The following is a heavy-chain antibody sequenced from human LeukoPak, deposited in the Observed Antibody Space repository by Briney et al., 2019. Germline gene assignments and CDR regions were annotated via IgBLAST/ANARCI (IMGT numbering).Heavy chain of an antibody. Sequence: GGSLRLSCSVSGFTFENFATNWVRQAPGKGLEWDSVIRDNGATTFYADSVKGRFTISRDNAKNILYLQMNNLGVEDTAVYFCAKGEWELPTFFDHWGQGTLVTVSS. V-gene: IGHV3-23*01. CDR2: IRDNGATT. D-gene: IGHD1-26*01. CDR1: GFTFENFA. J-gene: IGHJ4*02. CDR3: AKGEWELPTFFDH.